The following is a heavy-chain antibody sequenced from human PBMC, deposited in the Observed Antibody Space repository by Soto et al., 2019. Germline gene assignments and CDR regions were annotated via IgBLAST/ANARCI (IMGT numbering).Heavy chain of an antibody. CDR2: ISAYNGNR. J-gene: IGHJ4*02. V-gene: IGHV1-18*01. Sequence: QAPLVQSGSEVKKPGASVKVSCKASGYSFTDFGVNWVRQAPGQGLEWLGWISAYNGNRVYAQSFQGRLTVTTDTTRDTSYLELTNLRSDDTAIYYCARGHDILTGWKFDFWGQGTLVTVSS. D-gene: IGHD3-9*01. CDR1: GYSFTDFG. CDR3: ARGHDILTGWKFDF.